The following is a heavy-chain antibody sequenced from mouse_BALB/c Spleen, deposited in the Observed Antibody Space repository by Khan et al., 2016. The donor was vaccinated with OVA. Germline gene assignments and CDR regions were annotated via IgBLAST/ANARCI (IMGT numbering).Heavy chain of an antibody. Sequence: EVQLQESGPGLVKPSQSLSLTCTVTGYSITSDYVWDWIRQLPGNKLEWRCYISYAGSTSYTPSFKSRISITRDTSNNRFFLQLNYVTTEDTATYDGARKNYYGYAMDYWGQGTSVTVSS. CDR3: ARKNYYGYAMDY. CDR2: ISYAGST. D-gene: IGHD1-1*01. J-gene: IGHJ4*01. V-gene: IGHV3-2*02. CDR1: GYSITSDYV.